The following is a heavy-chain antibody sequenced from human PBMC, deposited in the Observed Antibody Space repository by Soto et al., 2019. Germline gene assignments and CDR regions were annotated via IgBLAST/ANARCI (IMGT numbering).Heavy chain of an antibody. V-gene: IGHV3-64*01. CDR1: GFTFSSYA. CDR3: ASMGSSGYWFDY. Sequence: GGSLRLSCAASGFTFSSYAMHWVRQAPGKGLEYVSAISSNGGSTYYANSVKGRFTISRDNSKNTLYFQMGSLRAEDMAVYYCASMGSSGYWFDYWGQGTLVTVSS. D-gene: IGHD3-22*01. J-gene: IGHJ4*02. CDR2: ISSNGGST.